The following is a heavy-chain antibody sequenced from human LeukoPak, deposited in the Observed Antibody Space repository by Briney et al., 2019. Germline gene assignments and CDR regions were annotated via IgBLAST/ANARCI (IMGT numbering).Heavy chain of an antibody. D-gene: IGHD3-9*01. J-gene: IGHJ4*02. V-gene: IGHV1-69*13. Sequence: GASVKVSCKASGGTFSSYAISWVRQAPGQGLEWMGGIIPIFGTANYAQKFQGRVTITADESTSTAYMELSSLRSEDTAVYYCGGGNFDWPHYWGQGTLVTVSS. CDR1: GGTFSSYA. CDR3: GGGNFDWPHY. CDR2: IIPIFGTA.